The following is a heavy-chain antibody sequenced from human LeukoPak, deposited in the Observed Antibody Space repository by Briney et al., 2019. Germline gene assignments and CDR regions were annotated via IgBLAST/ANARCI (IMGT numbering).Heavy chain of an antibody. J-gene: IGHJ4*02. V-gene: IGHV3-48*04. CDR1: GFSFSPYS. CDR2: IDSSSGTI. CDR3: ARNLPAADY. Sequence: GGSLRLSCAASGFSFSPYSMNWLRQAPGKGLEWVSYIDSSSGTIYYADSVKGRFTISRDNAKNSLYLQMSSLRAEDTAVYYCARNLPAADYWGQGTLVTVSS. D-gene: IGHD2-2*01.